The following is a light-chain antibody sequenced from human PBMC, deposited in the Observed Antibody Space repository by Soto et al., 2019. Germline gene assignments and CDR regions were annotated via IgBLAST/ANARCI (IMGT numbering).Light chain of an antibody. Sequence: QSALTQPRSVSGSPGLSVAISCTGTSSDVGAYHYVSWYQHHPGKAPKLMIYDINKRPSGVPDRFSGSKSGNTASLTISGLQDEDEADYYCCSYAGSYSLMFGGGTQLTVL. J-gene: IGLJ3*02. CDR1: SSDVGAYHY. CDR2: DIN. CDR3: CSYAGSYSLM. V-gene: IGLV2-11*01.